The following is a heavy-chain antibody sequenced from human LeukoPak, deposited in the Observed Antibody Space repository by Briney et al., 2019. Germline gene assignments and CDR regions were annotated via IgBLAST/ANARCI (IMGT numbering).Heavy chain of an antibody. CDR3: AKDLGSGWYLGSFDY. J-gene: IGHJ4*02. Sequence: GGSQRLSCAASGFTFSSYVMHWVRQAPGKGLEWVAVISYDGSNKHYADSVKGRFTISRDNSKNTLYLQMNSLRAEDTAVYYCAKDLGSGWYLGSFDYWGQGTLVTVSS. CDR1: GFTFSSYV. V-gene: IGHV3-30*18. D-gene: IGHD6-19*01. CDR2: ISYDGSNK.